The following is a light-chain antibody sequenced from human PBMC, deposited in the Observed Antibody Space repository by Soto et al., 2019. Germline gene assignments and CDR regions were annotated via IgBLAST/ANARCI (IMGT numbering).Light chain of an antibody. J-gene: IGKJ1*01. Sequence: IVLTQSPDSLAVSLGERATINCKSSHSVLWSPNNENYLAWFRQKPGQPPELLIYWASIRESGVPDRFSGSGSGTDFTLTINNVQAEDVAVYYCQHYFANYWTFGQGTRVEVK. CDR2: WAS. CDR1: HSVLWSPNNENY. V-gene: IGKV4-1*01. CDR3: QHYFANYWT.